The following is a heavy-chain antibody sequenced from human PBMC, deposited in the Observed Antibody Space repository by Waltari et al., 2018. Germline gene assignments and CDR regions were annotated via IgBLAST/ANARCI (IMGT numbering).Heavy chain of an antibody. Sequence: APGKGLEWVSYISSSGSTIYYADSVKGRFTISRDNAKNSLYLQMNSLRAEDTAVYYCARDLYCSSTSCYYAFDIWGQGTMVTVSS. CDR3: ARDLYCSSTSCYYAFDI. D-gene: IGHD2-2*01. CDR2: ISSSGSTI. J-gene: IGHJ3*02. V-gene: IGHV3-48*03.